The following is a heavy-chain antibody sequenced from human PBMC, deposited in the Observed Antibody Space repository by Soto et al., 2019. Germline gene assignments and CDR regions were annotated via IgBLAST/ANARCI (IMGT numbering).Heavy chain of an antibody. V-gene: IGHV3-11*06. Sequence: QVQLVESGGGLVKPGGSLRLSCAASGFTFSDYYMSWIRQAPGKGLEWVSYISSSSSYTNYADSVKGRFTISRDNAKNSLYLHMNSLRAEDTAVYYCASDTYDSSGTFDYWGQGTLVTVSS. D-gene: IGHD3-22*01. J-gene: IGHJ4*02. CDR2: ISSSSSYT. CDR3: ASDTYDSSGTFDY. CDR1: GFTFSDYY.